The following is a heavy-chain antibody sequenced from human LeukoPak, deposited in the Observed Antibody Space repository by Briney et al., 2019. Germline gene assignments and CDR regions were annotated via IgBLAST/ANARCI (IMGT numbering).Heavy chain of an antibody. D-gene: IGHD5-18*01. Sequence: SETLSLTCTVSGYSISSGYYWSWIRQPPGKGLEWIGEINHSGSTNYNPSLKSRVTISVDTSKNQFSLKLSSVTAADTAVYYCARGLKAQLWYFDYWGQGTLVTVSS. J-gene: IGHJ4*02. CDR2: INHSGST. CDR1: GYSISSGYY. CDR3: ARGLKAQLWYFDY. V-gene: IGHV4-38-2*02.